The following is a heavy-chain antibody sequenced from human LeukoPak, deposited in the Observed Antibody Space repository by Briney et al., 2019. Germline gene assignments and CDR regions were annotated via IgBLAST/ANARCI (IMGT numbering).Heavy chain of an antibody. V-gene: IGHV1-69*04. CDR2: IIPILGIP. Sequence: SVKVSCKASGGTFSSSGISWVRQAPGQGLEWMGRIIPILGIPYYAQKFQDRVAITADKSTSIAYMELSSLRSDDTAVYYCAGEVVGSSSWMFNWFDPWGQGTLVTVSS. J-gene: IGHJ5*02. D-gene: IGHD6-13*01. CDR1: GGTFSSSG. CDR3: AGEVVGSSSWMFNWFDP.